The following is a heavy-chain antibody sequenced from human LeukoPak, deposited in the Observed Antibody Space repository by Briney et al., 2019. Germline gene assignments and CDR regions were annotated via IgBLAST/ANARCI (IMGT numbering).Heavy chain of an antibody. Sequence: GGSLRLSCAASGFTFSSYWMSWVRQAPGKGLEWVANIKQDGSEKYYVDSVKGRFTISRDNAKNSLYLQMNSLRAEDTAVYYCARGGITAQWLGNFDYWGQGTLVTVSS. D-gene: IGHD6-19*01. J-gene: IGHJ4*02. CDR1: GFTFSSYW. CDR2: IKQDGSEK. V-gene: IGHV3-7*05. CDR3: ARGGITAQWLGNFDY.